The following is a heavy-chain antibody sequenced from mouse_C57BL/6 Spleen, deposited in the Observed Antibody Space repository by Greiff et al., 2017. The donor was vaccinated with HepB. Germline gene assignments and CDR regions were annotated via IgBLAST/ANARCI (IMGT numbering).Heavy chain of an antibody. CDR3: AREGDYYYGSSYV. Sequence: EVHLVESGPGLVKPSQSLSLTCSVTGYSITSGYYWNWIRQFPGNKLEWMGYISYDGSNNYNPSLKNRISITRDTSKNQFFLKLNSVTTEDTATYYCAREGDYYYGSSYVWGQGTTLTVSS. CDR2: ISYDGSN. D-gene: IGHD1-1*01. J-gene: IGHJ2*01. CDR1: GYSITSGYY. V-gene: IGHV3-6*01.